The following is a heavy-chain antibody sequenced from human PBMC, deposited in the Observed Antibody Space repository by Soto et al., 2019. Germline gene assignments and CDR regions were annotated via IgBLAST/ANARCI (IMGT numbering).Heavy chain of an antibody. CDR2: INPNTGGT. Sequence: QVQLVQSGAEVKEPGASVNVSCETTGYSFTGHGIHWVRQTPGQGLERMGWINPNTGGTSYAKKFHGRVTLTRDTSINTAFMELSRLRSDDTAVYYCARDVTGDPNCWGKGTLVTVSS. J-gene: IGHJ4*02. CDR1: GYSFTGHG. V-gene: IGHV1-2*02. CDR3: ARDVTGDPNC. D-gene: IGHD7-27*01.